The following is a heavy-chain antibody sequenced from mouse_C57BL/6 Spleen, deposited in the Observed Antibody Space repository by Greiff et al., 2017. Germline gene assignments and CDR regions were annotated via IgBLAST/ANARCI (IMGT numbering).Heavy chain of an antibody. CDR3: ARYMGSSGGFAY. D-gene: IGHD3-2*02. V-gene: IGHV7-3*01. J-gene: IGHJ3*01. CDR1: GFTFTDYY. Sequence: EVHLVESGGGLVQPGGSLSLSCAASGFTFTDYYMSWVRQPPGKALEWLGFIRNKANGYTTEYSASVKGRFTISRDNSQSILYLQMNALRAEDSATYYCARYMGSSGGFAYWGQGTLVTVSA. CDR2: IRNKANGYTT.